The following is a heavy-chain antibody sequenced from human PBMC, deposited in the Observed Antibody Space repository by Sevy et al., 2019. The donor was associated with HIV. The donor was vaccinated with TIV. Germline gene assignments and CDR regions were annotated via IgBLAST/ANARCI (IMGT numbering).Heavy chain of an antibody. J-gene: IGHJ6*02. D-gene: IGHD1-26*01. CDR3: ANAYSGSYSHSYLYALDV. Sequence: GGSLRLSCAASGFTFSSYSFHWVRQAPGKGLDWVALISHDGINEYYADSVKGRFTISRDNSKNTVYLEMNSLRNEDTAIYFCANAYSGSYSHSYLYALDVWGQGTTVTVSS. CDR2: ISHDGINE. V-gene: IGHV3-30*04. CDR1: GFTFSSYS.